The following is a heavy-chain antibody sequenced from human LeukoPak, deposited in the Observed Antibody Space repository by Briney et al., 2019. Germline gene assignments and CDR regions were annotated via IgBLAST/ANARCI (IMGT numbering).Heavy chain of an antibody. D-gene: IGHD3-10*01. CDR2: INHSGST. CDR3: ARGLDYYGSGSYYQYNWFDP. V-gene: IGHV4-34*01. Sequence: PSETLSLTCAVYGGSSSGYYWSWIRQPPGKGLEWIGEINHSGSTNYNPSLKSRVTISVDTSKNQFSLKLSSVTAADTAVYYCARGLDYYGSGSYYQYNWFDPWGQGTLVTVSS. CDR1: GGSSSGYY. J-gene: IGHJ5*02.